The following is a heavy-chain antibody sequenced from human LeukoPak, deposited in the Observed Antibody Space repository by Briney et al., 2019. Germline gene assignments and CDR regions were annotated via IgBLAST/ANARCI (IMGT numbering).Heavy chain of an antibody. J-gene: IGHJ6*02. CDR3: ARYSGVVAPGYGLDV. CDR1: GYTFTSYG. V-gene: IGHV1-18*01. Sequence: VASVKVSCKASGYTFTSYGISWVRQAPGQGLEWMGWISAYNGNTNYAQKFQGRVTMTTDTSTSTAYMELRSLRSDDTAVYYCARYSGVVAPGYGLDVWGQGTTVIVSS. D-gene: IGHD3-3*01. CDR2: ISAYNGNT.